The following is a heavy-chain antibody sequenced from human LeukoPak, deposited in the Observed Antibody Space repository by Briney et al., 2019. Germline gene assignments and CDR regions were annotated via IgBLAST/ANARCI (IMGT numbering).Heavy chain of an antibody. Sequence: PSETLSLTCTVSGYSISSGYYWGWNRQPPGKGLEWIGSFYHSGSTYYNPSLKSRVTLSVDTTKNQFSLKLSSVTAADTAVYYCARRGNTAMATGYFDYWGQGTLVTVSS. CDR2: FYHSGST. CDR1: GYSISSGYY. D-gene: IGHD5-18*01. V-gene: IGHV4-38-2*02. J-gene: IGHJ4*02. CDR3: ARRGNTAMATGYFDY.